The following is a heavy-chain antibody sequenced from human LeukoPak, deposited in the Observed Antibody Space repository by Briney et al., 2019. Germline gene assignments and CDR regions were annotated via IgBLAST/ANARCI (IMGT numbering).Heavy chain of an antibody. CDR1: GASISSGGYY. J-gene: IGHJ5*02. CDR2: IYHSGST. Sequence: SETLSLTCTVSGASISSGGYYWSWIRQPPGKGLEWIGYIYHSGSTSYDPSLKSRVTISVERSKKQFFLKLTSVTAVDTAVYYCARWGPSNTTFDPWGQGTLVTVSS. V-gene: IGHV4-30-2*01. D-gene: IGHD2-2*01. CDR3: ARWGPSNTTFDP.